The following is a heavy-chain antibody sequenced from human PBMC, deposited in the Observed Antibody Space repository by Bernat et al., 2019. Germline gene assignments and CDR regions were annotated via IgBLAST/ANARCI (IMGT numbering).Heavy chain of an antibody. CDR2: ISYDGSNK. CDR1: GFTFSSYA. V-gene: IGHV3-30-3*01. J-gene: IGHJ6*02. D-gene: IGHD2-15*01. Sequence: QVQLVESGGGVVQPGRSLRLSCAASGFTFSSYAMHWVRQAPGKGLEWVAVISYDGSNKYYADSVKGRFTISRDNSKNTLYLQMNSLRAEDTDVYYCAREGYCSGSSCYSYYYYGMDVWGQGTTVTVSS. CDR3: AREGYCSGSSCYSYYYYGMDV.